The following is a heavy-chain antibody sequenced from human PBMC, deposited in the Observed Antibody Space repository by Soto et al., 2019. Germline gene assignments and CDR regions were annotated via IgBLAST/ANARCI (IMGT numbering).Heavy chain of an antibody. CDR2: IVPLPGTT. CDR3: AGGVGGLGASCGWPDYAFDV. CDR1: GGTFTKYA. Sequence: QVQLVQSGAAVRKPGSSVKVSCKASGGTFTKYAITWVRQAPRQGLEWMGGIVPLPGTTNYAQKFRGRVTISAVDCTSTAYWEVSRLSSEDTAVYYWAGGVGGLGASCGWPDYAFDVGGEGNMVNVSS. V-gene: IGHV1-69*01. J-gene: IGHJ3*01. D-gene: IGHD6-19*01.